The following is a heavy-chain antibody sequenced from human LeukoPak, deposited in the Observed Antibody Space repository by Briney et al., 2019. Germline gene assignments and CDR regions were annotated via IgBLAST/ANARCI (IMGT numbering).Heavy chain of an antibody. CDR1: GFTFSSYS. J-gene: IGHJ4*02. D-gene: IGHD3-22*01. CDR2: ISSSSSYI. V-gene: IGHV3-21*01. CDR3: ARGGYYYDSSGYMPE. Sequence: PGGSLRLSCAASGFTFSSYSMNWVRQAPGKGLEWVSSISSSSSYIYYADSVKGRFTISRDNAKNSLYLQMNSLRAEDTAVCYCARGGYYYDSSGYMPEWGQGTLVTVSS.